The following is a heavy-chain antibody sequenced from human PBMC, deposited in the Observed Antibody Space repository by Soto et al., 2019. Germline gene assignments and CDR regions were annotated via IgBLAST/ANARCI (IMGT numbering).Heavy chain of an antibody. D-gene: IGHD6-19*01. CDR2: INHSGST. J-gene: IGHJ4*02. CDR3: ARRGEQWLVRPYYFDY. CDR1: GGSFSGYY. V-gene: IGHV4-34*01. Sequence: SETLSLTCAFYGGSFSGYYWSWIRQPPGKGLEWIGEINHSGSTNYNPSLKSRVTISVDTSKNQFSLKLSSVTAADTAVYYCARRGEQWLVRPYYFDYWGQGTLVTVSS.